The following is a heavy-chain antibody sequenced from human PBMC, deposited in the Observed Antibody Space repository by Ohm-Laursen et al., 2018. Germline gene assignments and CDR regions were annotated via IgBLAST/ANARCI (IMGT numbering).Heavy chain of an antibody. J-gene: IGHJ4*02. D-gene: IGHD1-14*01. V-gene: IGHV3-66*01. CDR1: GFIVNSNH. CDR3: ARGIVRGVTGQDY. CDR2: INTEDQT. Sequence: SLRLSCAASGFIVNSNHMSWVRQAPGKGLEWVSVINTEDQTFYLNSVEGRFSISRDNSKNTVYLQMNSLRVEDTAVYYCARGIVRGVTGQDYWGQGTLVTVSS.